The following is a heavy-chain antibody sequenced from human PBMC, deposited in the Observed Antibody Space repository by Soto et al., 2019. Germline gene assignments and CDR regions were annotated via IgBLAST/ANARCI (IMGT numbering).Heavy chain of an antibody. CDR2: IYYSGST. CDR3: ARSTYLLSLFY. CDR1: GGSISSYY. Sequence: SETLSLTCTVSGGSISSYYWSWIRQPPGKGLEWIGYIYYSGSTNYNPSLKSRVTISVDTSKNQFSLKLSSVTAADTAVYYCARSTYLLSLFYWGQGTLVTVSS. D-gene: IGHD1-26*01. J-gene: IGHJ4*02. V-gene: IGHV4-59*01.